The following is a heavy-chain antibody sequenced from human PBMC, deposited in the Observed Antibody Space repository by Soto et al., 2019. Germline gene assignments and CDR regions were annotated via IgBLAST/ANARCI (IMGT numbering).Heavy chain of an antibody. D-gene: IGHD2-21*02. J-gene: IGHJ4*02. CDR2: IHPSGGGT. CDR3: ARGGPIAVVTARFDN. Sequence: QVQLVQSGAEVRKPGASVKVSCKPSGYTFNTYYLHWLRQAPGQALEWMGVIHPSGGGTTYAQKFMGRVTVTRDTSTTPALMEVSSLRSDYTAVYYCARGGPIAVVTARFDNWGQGTLVTVSS. CDR1: GYTFNTYY. V-gene: IGHV1-46*02.